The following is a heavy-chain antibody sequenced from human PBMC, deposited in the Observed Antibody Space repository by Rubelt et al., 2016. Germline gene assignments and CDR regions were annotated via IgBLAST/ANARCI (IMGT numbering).Heavy chain of an antibody. CDR3: ARAVVPAATYYYYYYMDV. J-gene: IGHJ6*03. V-gene: IGHV4-59*12. Sequence: QVQLQESGPGLVKPSETLSLTCTVSGGSMSNYYWSWIRQPPGKGLEWIGYIYYSGSTNYNPSLKSRFPISVYTSKKQFSLKLSSVTAADTAVYYCARAVVPAATYYYYYYMDVWGKGTTVTVSS. D-gene: IGHD2-2*01. CDR2: IYYSGST. CDR1: GGSMSNYY.